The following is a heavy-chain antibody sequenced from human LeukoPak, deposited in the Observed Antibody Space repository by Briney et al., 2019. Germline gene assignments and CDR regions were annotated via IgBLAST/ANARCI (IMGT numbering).Heavy chain of an antibody. CDR2: ISGSGGTT. CDR1: GFTFTNYA. J-gene: IGHJ5*02. CDR3: AKASIAVAGTGRYNWFDP. V-gene: IGHV3-23*01. Sequence: GGSLRLSCAASGFTFTNYAMTXXXXXXXXXXXXXSGISGSGGTTYYADSVKGRFTISRDNSKNTLYLQMNSLRAEDTAVYYCAKASIAVAGTGRYNWFDPWGQGTLVTVSS. D-gene: IGHD6-19*01.